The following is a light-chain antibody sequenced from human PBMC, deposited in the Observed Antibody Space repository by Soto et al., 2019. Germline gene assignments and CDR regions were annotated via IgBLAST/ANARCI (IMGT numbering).Light chain of an antibody. CDR2: DAS. CDR3: QQYGSSGT. Sequence: DIVVTQSPVTLSLSPGDRATLSCRASETVSSYLLWYQQKPGQDPRLLIYDASKRATGIPARFSGSGSGTDFTLTISRLEPEDFAVYYCQQYGSSGTFGQGTKVDIK. V-gene: IGKV3-20*01. CDR1: ETVSSYL. J-gene: IGKJ1*01.